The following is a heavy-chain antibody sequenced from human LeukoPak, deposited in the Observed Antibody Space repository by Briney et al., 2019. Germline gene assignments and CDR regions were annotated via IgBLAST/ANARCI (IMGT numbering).Heavy chain of an antibody. CDR2: IYSGGST. V-gene: IGHV3-53*01. J-gene: IGHJ3*02. CDR3: ATAPGTGYTYGGPFDI. D-gene: IGHD5-18*01. CDR1: RLSVSSNY. Sequence: GGSLRLSCAPSRLSVSSNYMSWVRQAPGKGLEWVSVIYSGGSTYYADSVKGRFTISRDNSRNTLYLQMNSLRAEDTAVYYCATAPGTGYTYGGPFDIWGQGTMVTVSS.